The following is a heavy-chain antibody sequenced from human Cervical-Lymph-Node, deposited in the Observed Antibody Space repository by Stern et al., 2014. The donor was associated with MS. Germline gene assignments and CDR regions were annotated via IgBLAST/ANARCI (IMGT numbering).Heavy chain of an antibody. CDR2: IIPIFGTA. V-gene: IGHV1-69*01. Sequence: VQLVQSGAEAKKPGSSVKVSCKASGGTFSSYAISWVRQPPGKGLEWMGGIIPIFGTANYAQKFQGRVTITADESTSTAYMELSSLRSEDTAVYYCARSYCSGGSCYPSYYYGMDVWGQGTTVTVSS. CDR1: GGTFSSYA. CDR3: ARSYCSGGSCYPSYYYGMDV. J-gene: IGHJ6*02. D-gene: IGHD2-15*01.